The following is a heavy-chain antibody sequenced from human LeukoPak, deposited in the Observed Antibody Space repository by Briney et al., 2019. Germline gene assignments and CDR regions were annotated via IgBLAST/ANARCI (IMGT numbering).Heavy chain of an antibody. D-gene: IGHD3-16*01. CDR1: GYSFRTYG. CDR3: ARGTQYEYLWGSNTSSDI. CDR2: ISAKDGNT. V-gene: IGHV1-18*01. Sequence: ASVEVSCKASGYSFRTYGISWVRQAPGQGLEWMGWISAKDGNTIYAQRFQDRVIMTTDTSTSTVYMELRSLTSDDTAVYYCARGTQYEYLWGSNTSSDIWGQGTRVTVSS. J-gene: IGHJ4*02.